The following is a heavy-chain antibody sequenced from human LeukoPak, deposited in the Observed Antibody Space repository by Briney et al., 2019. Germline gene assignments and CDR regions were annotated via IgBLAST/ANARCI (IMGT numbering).Heavy chain of an antibody. Sequence: GESLKISCKGSGYSFTSYWIGWLRQIPGKGLEWMGIIYPGDSDTRYSPSFQGQVTISADKSISTAYLQWSSLKASDTAMYYCARPGVVGATIPYYFDYWGQGTLVTVSS. CDR3: ARPGVVGATIPYYFDY. V-gene: IGHV5-51*01. CDR2: IYPGDSDT. J-gene: IGHJ4*02. D-gene: IGHD1-26*01. CDR1: GYSFTSYW.